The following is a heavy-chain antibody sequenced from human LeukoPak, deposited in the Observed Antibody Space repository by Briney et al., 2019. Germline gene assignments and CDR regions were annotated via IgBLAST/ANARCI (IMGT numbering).Heavy chain of an antibody. CDR1: GGSXXSYY. V-gene: IGHV4-59*12. CDR3: AQGYSYGYWYFDY. D-gene: IGHD5-18*01. J-gene: IGHJ4*02. CDR2: IYYSGST. Sequence: XXSLTXXXXGGSXXSYYWSWIRQPPGKGLEGIGYIYYSGSTNYNPSLKSRVTISLDTSKNQFSLKLSSVTAADTAVYYCAQGYSYGYWYFDYWGQGTLVTVSS.